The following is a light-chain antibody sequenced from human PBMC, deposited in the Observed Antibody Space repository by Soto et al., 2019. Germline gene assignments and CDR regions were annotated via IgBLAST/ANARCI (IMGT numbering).Light chain of an antibody. Sequence: QSVLTQPPSVSAAPGQKVTISCSGSSSNIGNNYVSWYQHLPGAAPKLLIYDNTKRPSGIPDRFSGSKSGTSATLGITGLQTGDEAEYYCSSYTSSSTLSYVFGTGTKLTVL. CDR2: DNT. V-gene: IGLV1-51*01. CDR1: SSNIGNNY. CDR3: SSYTSSSTLSYV. J-gene: IGLJ1*01.